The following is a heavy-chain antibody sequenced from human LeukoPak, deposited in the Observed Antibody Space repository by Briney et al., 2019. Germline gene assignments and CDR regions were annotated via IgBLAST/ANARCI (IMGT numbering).Heavy chain of an antibody. CDR2: INYSGST. V-gene: IGHV4-59*01. J-gene: IGHJ6*02. Sequence: SETLSLTCAVSGGSFSSYYLSWIRQPPGKGLEWIGDINYSGSTNYNPSLKSRVTISVDTSKNQFSLKLSSVTAADTAVYYCARVGGTAGRDYYYYGMDVWGQGTTVTVSS. CDR3: ARVGGTAGRDYYYYGMDV. CDR1: GGSFSSYY. D-gene: IGHD1-1*01.